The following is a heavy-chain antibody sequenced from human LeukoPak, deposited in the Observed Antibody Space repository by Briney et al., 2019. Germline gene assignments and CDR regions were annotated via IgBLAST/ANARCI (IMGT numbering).Heavy chain of an antibody. V-gene: IGHV6-1*01. D-gene: IGHD1-1*01. J-gene: IGHJ4*02. Sequence: SQTLSLTCAISGDSVSSGTAAWNWIRQSPSRGLESLGRTYYRPKWYNNYALSVKSRITINPDTSKNQFSLQLNSVTPEDTSVYYCARDLEGGFDYWGQGTLVTVSS. CDR2: TYYRPKWYN. CDR1: GDSVSSGTAA. CDR3: ARDLEGGFDY.